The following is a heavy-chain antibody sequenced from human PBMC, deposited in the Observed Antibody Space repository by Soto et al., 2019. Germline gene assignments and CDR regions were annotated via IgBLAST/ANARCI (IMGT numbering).Heavy chain of an antibody. CDR1: GGSISSYY. CDR3: ASVRGPCSGGSCYRPRFDY. Sequence: SSETLSLTCTVSGGSISSYYWSWIRQPPGKGLEWIGYIYYSGSTNYNPSLKSRVTISVDTSKNQFSLKLSSVTAADTAVYYCASVRGPCSGGSCYRPRFDYWGQGTLVTVSS. D-gene: IGHD2-15*01. V-gene: IGHV4-59*01. J-gene: IGHJ4*02. CDR2: IYYSGST.